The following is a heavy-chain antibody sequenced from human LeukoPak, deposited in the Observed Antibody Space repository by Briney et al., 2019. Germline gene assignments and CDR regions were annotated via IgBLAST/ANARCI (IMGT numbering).Heavy chain of an antibody. CDR2: INHSVST. J-gene: IGHJ4*02. Sequence: SQTLSPPSTTNPGSYTRHYTSSIRHPPRTGLHQIRKINHSVSTNYNPSLKSRVNISVDTSTNQISLKLRSVTAADTAVYYRAREGLCSSWYYWGQGTLVTVSS. V-gene: IGHV4-34*01. D-gene: IGHD6-13*01. CDR1: PGSYTRHY. CDR3: AREGLCSSWYY.